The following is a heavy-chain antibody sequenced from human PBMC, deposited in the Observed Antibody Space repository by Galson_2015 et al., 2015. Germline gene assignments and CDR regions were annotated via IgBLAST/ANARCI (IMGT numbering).Heavy chain of an antibody. Sequence: SLRLSCAASGFTFNNFAMSWVRQAPGKGLEWVSGISGNGGFTYYAESVKGRFAITRDNSKNTLYLQMNSLRAEDTAVYYCAKDPYFDFWSGYYYFEHWGQGTLVTVSS. CDR3: AKDPYFDFWSGYYYFEH. CDR1: GFTFNNFA. D-gene: IGHD3-3*01. V-gene: IGHV3-23*01. J-gene: IGHJ4*02. CDR2: ISGNGGFT.